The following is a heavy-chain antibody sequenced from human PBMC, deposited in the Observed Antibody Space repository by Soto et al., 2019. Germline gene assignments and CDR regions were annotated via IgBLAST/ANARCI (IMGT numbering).Heavy chain of an antibody. CDR3: ATDQGAVACLDAFDI. CDR2: FDLEDGET. CDR1: GYTLTELS. Sequence: ASVKVSCKVSGYTLTELSMHWVRQAPGKGLEGMGGFDLEDGETIYAQKFQGRVTMTEDTSTDTAYMELSSLRSEDTAGYYCATDQGAVACLDAFDIWGQGTMVTVSS. J-gene: IGHJ3*02. D-gene: IGHD6-19*01. V-gene: IGHV1-24*01.